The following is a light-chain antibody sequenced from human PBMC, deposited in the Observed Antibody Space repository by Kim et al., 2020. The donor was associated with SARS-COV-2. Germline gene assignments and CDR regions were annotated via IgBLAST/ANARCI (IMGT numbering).Light chain of an antibody. V-gene: IGLV2-8*01. CDR1: SSDVGGYNY. Sequence: QSALTQPPSASGSPGQSVTISCTGSSSDVGGYNYVSWYQQHPGKAPKLIIYEVTERPSGVPERFSGAKSGNTAFLTVSGLQAEDEADYYCSSFAGSNNFVFGSGTKVTVL. CDR3: SSFAGSNNFV. J-gene: IGLJ1*01. CDR2: EVT.